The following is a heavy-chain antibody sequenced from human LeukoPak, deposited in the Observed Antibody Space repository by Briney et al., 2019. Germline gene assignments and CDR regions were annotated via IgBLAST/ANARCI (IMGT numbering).Heavy chain of an antibody. J-gene: IGHJ4*02. CDR1: GFTFSIYS. CDR2: ITNGRRYI. V-gene: IGHV3-21*01. CDR3: ASSDY. Sequence: GGCLRLSCAASGFTFSIYSMNCVRQAPGKGLEWVSSITNGRRYIDYADSVKGRFTISRDNAKNSLYLQMNSLRAEDTAVYYCASSDYWGQGTLGTVSS.